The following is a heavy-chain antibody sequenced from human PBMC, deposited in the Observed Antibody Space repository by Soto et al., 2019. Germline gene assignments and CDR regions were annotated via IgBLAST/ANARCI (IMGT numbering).Heavy chain of an antibody. Sequence: QVQLQESGPGLVKPSQTLSLTCTVSGGSISSGGYYWSWIRQHPGKGLEWIGYIYYSGSTYYNPSLKSLVTISVDTSKNQFSLKLSSVTAADTAVYYCARCSGGSCYLIDYWGQGTLVTVSS. CDR1: GGSISSGGYY. J-gene: IGHJ4*02. CDR2: IYYSGST. D-gene: IGHD2-15*01. CDR3: ARCSGGSCYLIDY. V-gene: IGHV4-31*01.